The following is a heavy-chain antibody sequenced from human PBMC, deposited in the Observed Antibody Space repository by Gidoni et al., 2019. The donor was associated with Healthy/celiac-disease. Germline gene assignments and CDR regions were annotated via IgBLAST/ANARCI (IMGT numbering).Heavy chain of an antibody. Sequence: EVQLVQSGAEGKTPGASLKISCQGSGYSCTSYWIGWGRQLPGKGLEWMGIIYPGDSDTRYSPSFHGQVTISADKSISTAYLQWSSLKASDTAMYYCARLSSHGGSSIFDYWKQGTLVTVSS. V-gene: IGHV5-51*01. CDR3: ARLSSHGGSSIFDY. CDR1: GYSCTSYW. CDR2: IYPGDSDT. D-gene: IGHD2-15*01. J-gene: IGHJ4*02.